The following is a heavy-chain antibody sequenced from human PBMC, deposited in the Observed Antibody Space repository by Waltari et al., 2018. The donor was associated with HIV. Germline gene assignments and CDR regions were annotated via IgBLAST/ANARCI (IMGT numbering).Heavy chain of an antibody. V-gene: IGHV1-3*02. Sequence: QVHLVQSGAEVKKPRASIKVSIPASGCPLGAPGPRTWASVDEWTNAGNENTNCSQDLHDRVTINRDTSASTTYMDLGSLRSEDMTVSYCARDSVPFSSGHGWRWGQGTLVTVSS. CDR1: GCPL. D-gene: IGHD3-3*01. J-gene: IGHJ4*02. CDR2: TNAGNENT. CDR3: ARDSVPFSSGHGWR.